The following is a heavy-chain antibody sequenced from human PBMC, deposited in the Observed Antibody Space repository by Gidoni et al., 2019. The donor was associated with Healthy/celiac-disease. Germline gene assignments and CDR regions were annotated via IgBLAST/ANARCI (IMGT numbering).Heavy chain of an antibody. V-gene: IGHV3-64D*08. CDR3: VKDRGTTVVYYFDY. CDR2: ISSNGGST. CDR1: AFTFSSYA. Sequence: EVQLVASGGGLVQPGGSLRLSCSASAFTFSSYAMHWVRQAPGKGLEYVSAISSNGGSTYYADSVKGRFTISRDNSKNTLYLQMSSLRAEDTAVYYCVKDRGTTVVYYFDYWGQGTLVTVSS. D-gene: IGHD4-17*01. J-gene: IGHJ4*02.